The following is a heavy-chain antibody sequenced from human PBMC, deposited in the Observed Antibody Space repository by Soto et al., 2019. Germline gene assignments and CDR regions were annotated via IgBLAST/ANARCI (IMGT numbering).Heavy chain of an antibody. CDR3: ARDLTAARGS. D-gene: IGHD2-15*01. V-gene: IGHV1-69*01. CDR2: IIPIFEAT. CDR1: GGTFSRHS. Sequence: QVEMVQSGAEVKKPGSSARVSCKVSGGTFSRHSISWVRQAPGQGLEWMGGIIPIFEATQYAQKFQGRLTISADESAAPLRMDLSGLRPEDRAIYYCARDLTAARGSWGQVTLVTVS. J-gene: IGHJ4*02.